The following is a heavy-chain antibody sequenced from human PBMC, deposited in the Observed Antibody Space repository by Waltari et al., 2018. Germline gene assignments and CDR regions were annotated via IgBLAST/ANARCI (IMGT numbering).Heavy chain of an antibody. J-gene: IGHJ3*02. D-gene: IGHD3-3*01. CDR2: INPNSWST. Sequence: QVQLVQSGAEVKKPGASVKVSCKASGYTFTGYYMHWVRQAPGQGLEWMGRINPNSWSTNYGQQVQCRVTMTRDTSISTAYMELSRLRSDDTDVYYCARDTKSITIFGVVISKGGAFDIWGQGTMVTVSS. V-gene: IGHV1-2*05. CDR3: ARDTKSITIFGVVISKGGAFDI. CDR1: GYTFTGYY.